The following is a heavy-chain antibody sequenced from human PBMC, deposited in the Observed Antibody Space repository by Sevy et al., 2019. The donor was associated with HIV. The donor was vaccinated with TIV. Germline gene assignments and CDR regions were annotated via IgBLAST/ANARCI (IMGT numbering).Heavy chain of an antibody. CDR2: IIPIFGTA. D-gene: IGHD5-18*01. J-gene: IGHJ6*03. V-gene: IGHV1-69*06. Sequence: ASVKVSCKASGGTFSSYAISWVRQAPGQGLEWMGGIIPIFGTANYAQKFQGRVTITADKSTSTAYMELSSLRSEDTAVYYCARGGVDTAMGAADYYYYYMDVWGKGTTVTVSS. CDR3: ARGGVDTAMGAADYYYYYMDV. CDR1: GGTFSSYA.